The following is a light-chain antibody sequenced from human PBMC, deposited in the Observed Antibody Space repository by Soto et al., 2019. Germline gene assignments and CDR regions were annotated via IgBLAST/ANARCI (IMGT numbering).Light chain of an antibody. CDR3: QQYGSSPPWT. J-gene: IGKJ1*01. V-gene: IGKV3-20*01. Sequence: ESVLRQSPGTLSLSPGERATLSCRASQSVSSTYLAWYQQKPGQAPSLLIYGASSRATGIPDRFSGSGSGTDFTPTISRLEPEDFAVYYCQQYGSSPPWTFGQGTKVDIK. CDR1: QSVSSTY. CDR2: GAS.